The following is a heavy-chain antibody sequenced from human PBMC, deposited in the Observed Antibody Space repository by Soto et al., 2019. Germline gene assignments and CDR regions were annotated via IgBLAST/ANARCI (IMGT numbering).Heavy chain of an antibody. D-gene: IGHD3-10*01. CDR1: SGSISSSNW. Sequence: PSETLSLTCAVSSGSISSSNWWSWVRQPPGKGLEWIGEIYHSGSTNYNPSLKSRVTISVDKSKNQFSLKLSSVTAADTAVYYCARTYGSGSYLRFDPWGQGTLVTVSS. CDR2: IYHSGST. CDR3: ARTYGSGSYLRFDP. V-gene: IGHV4-4*02. J-gene: IGHJ5*02.